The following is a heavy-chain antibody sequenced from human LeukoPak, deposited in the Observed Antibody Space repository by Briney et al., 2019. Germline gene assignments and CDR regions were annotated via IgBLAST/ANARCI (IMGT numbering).Heavy chain of an antibody. CDR2: IYPGDSDT. J-gene: IGHJ4*02. D-gene: IGHD6-19*01. Sequence: GESLKISRKASGYTFTNYWIGWGRQIPGKGLEWMGIIYPGDSDTRYSPSFQGQVTISVDKSISTAFLQWSSLKASDTAMYYCSRHIHSSGWYVWGQGTLVTVSP. CDR3: SRHIHSSGWYV. V-gene: IGHV5-51*01. CDR1: GYTFTNYW.